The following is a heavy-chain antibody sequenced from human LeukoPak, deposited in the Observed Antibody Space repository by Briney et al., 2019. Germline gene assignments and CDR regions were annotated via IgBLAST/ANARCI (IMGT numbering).Heavy chain of an antibody. J-gene: IGHJ3*02. Sequence: GGSLRLSCAASGFTFSSYGMHWVRQAPGKGLEWVAVITYDGSNKYYADSVEGRFTISRDNSKNTLYLQMNSLRAVDTAVYYCAKDFNVLLWFGEPLDAFDIWGQGTMVTVSS. CDR1: GFTFSSYG. CDR3: AKDFNVLLWFGEPLDAFDI. CDR2: ITYDGSNK. V-gene: IGHV3-30*18. D-gene: IGHD3-10*01.